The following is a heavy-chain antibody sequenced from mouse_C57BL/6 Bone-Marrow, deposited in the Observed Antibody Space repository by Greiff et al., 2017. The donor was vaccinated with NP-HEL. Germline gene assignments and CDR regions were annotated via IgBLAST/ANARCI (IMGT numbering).Heavy chain of an antibody. CDR1: GYTFTSYW. CDR3: ARDARELLRFAY. Sequence: QVQLKQPGAELVKPGASVKLSCKASGYTFTSYWMHWVKQRPGQGLEWIGMIHPNSGSTNYNEKFKSKATLTVDKSSSTAYMELNSLTSEDSAVYYCARDARELLRFAYWGQGTLVTVSA. J-gene: IGHJ3*01. D-gene: IGHD1-1*01. V-gene: IGHV1-64*01. CDR2: IHPNSGST.